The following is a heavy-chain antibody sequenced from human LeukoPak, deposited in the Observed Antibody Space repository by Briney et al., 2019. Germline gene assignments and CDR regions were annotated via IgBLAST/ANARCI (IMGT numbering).Heavy chain of an antibody. D-gene: IGHD3-22*01. CDR3: ARDGKPDYYDSSGYDYFDY. CDR2: VSYDGRNK. J-gene: IGHJ4*02. CDR1: GFTFSSFA. V-gene: IGHV3-30*09. Sequence: GGSLRLSCAASGFTFSSFAMHWVRQAPGKGLEWVAAVSYDGRNKYYADSVQGRFAFSRDNSKNMLYLQMNSLRAEDTAVYYCARDGKPDYYDSSGYDYFDYWGQGTLVTVSS.